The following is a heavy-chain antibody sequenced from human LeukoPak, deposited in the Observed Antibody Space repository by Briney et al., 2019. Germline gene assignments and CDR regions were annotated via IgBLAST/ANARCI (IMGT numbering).Heavy chain of an antibody. CDR1: GFTFSSYA. V-gene: IGHV3-23*01. CDR3: AEIIAVAGTGWFDP. Sequence: GGSLRLSCAASGFTFSSYAMSWVRQAPGKELEWVSAISGSGGSTYYADSVKGRFTISRDNSKNTLYLQMNSLRAEDTAVYYCAEIIAVAGTGWFDPWGQGTLVTVSS. J-gene: IGHJ5*02. D-gene: IGHD6-19*01. CDR2: ISGSGGST.